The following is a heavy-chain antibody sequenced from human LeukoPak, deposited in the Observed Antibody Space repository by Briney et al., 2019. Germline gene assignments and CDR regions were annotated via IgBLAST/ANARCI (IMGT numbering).Heavy chain of an antibody. CDR3: ARGDDAFDI. J-gene: IGHJ3*02. CDR1: GGSLSSYY. D-gene: IGHD3-16*01. Sequence: SETLSLTCAVYGGSLSSYYWSWIRQPPGKGLEWIGYFYYSGSTNYNPSLKSRGDISVDMSKNQISLKLSSVTAADTAVYYCARGDDAFDIWGQGTMVTVSS. CDR2: FYYSGST. V-gene: IGHV4-59*08.